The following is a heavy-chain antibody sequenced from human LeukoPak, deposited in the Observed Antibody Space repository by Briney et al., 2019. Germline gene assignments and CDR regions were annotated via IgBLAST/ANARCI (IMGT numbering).Heavy chain of an antibody. CDR2: IYSGGST. Sequence: GGSLRLSCAASGFTVSSNYMSWVRQAPGKGLEWVSVIYSGGSTYYADSVKGRFTISRDNSKNTLYLQMNSLRAEDTAVYYCARGSYDFWSGYLIDYYYMDVWGKGTTVTVSS. V-gene: IGHV3-53*01. J-gene: IGHJ6*03. CDR1: GFTVSSNY. CDR3: ARGSYDFWSGYLIDYYYMDV. D-gene: IGHD3-3*01.